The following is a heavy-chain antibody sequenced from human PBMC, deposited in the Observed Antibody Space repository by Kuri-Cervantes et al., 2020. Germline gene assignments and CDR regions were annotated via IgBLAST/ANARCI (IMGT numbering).Heavy chain of an antibody. CDR3: AAVAATHDY. J-gene: IGHJ4*02. V-gene: IGHV1-69*06. Sequence: SVKVSCKASGGTFNNHAISWVRQAPGQGLEWMGGIIPLFGRTHYAQRFRDRVTITADTSTSTAYMELSSLRSEDTAVYYCAAVAATHDYWGQGTLVTVSS. D-gene: IGHD6-19*01. CDR1: GGTFNNHA. CDR2: IIPLFGRT.